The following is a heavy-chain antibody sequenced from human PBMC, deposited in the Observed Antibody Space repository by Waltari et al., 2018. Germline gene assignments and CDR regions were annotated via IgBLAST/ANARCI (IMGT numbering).Heavy chain of an antibody. Sequence: VQLQESGPGLVKPSETLSLTCAISGDSVSSDDWTWIRQPPGKGPGWLGSVYYSGSSNYSPSLKSRVTISVDTSRNQFSLKLSSVTAADTAIYYCARLNDISGYYYFDYWGQGALVTVSS. V-gene: IGHV4-59*02. J-gene: IGHJ4*02. CDR2: VYYSGSS. CDR3: ARLNDISGYYYFDY. CDR1: GDSVSSDD. D-gene: IGHD3-22*01.